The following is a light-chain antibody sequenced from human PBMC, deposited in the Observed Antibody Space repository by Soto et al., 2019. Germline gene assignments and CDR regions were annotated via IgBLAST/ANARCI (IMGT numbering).Light chain of an antibody. V-gene: IGKV3-20*01. Sequence: EIVLTQSPGTLSLSPGERATLSCRASQSIRSSYLAWYQQKPGQAPRLLIHDASSRATGIPDRFSGSWSGTDFTLTISRLEPEDFAVYYCQQYGNSPPFTFGQGTKLQIK. J-gene: IGKJ2*01. CDR3: QQYGNSPPFT. CDR2: DAS. CDR1: QSIRSSY.